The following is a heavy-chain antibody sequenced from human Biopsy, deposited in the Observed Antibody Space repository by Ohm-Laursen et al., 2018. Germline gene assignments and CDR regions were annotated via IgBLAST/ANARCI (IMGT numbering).Heavy chain of an antibody. CDR2: INPSGSTT. V-gene: IGHV1-46*01. CDR3: ARNTGWYGDLYYFDY. Sequence: GASVKASCKASGFSFTGYYMHWVRQAPGQGLEWMGMINPSGSTTSYPQIFQGRVTMTRDTSKSTVYMELSSLRSADTAVYFCARNTGWYGDLYYFDYWGQGTLVTVSS. CDR1: GFSFTGYY. D-gene: IGHD6-19*01. J-gene: IGHJ4*02.